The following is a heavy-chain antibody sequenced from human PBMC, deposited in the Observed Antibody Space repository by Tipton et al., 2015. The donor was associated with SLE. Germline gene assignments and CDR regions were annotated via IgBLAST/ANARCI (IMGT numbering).Heavy chain of an antibody. CDR1: GDSVGTNY. CDR3: ARIRPGHGDPFDF. CDR2: LYGSGSP. D-gene: IGHD4-17*01. J-gene: IGHJ4*02. Sequence: PSLTCTVSGDSVGTNYWNWIRQPAGKGLEWIGRLYGSGSPTHYNPSLEGRVTVSVDTSQNQVSLKLTSVTAADTAVYYCARIRPGHGDPFDFWGQGTLVTVSS. V-gene: IGHV4-4*07.